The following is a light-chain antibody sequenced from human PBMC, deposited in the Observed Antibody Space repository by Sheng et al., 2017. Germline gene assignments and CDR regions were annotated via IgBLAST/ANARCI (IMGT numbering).Light chain of an antibody. J-gene: IGKJ1*01. CDR1: QSVRSN. Sequence: EIEMTQSPATLSVSPGERATLSCRASQSVRSNLAWYQQKPGQAPRLLIYDASTRATGLPARFSGSGSGTEFTLTISSLQSEDFAVYYCQQYNNWPPWTFG. V-gene: IGKV3-15*01. CDR2: DAS. CDR3: QQYNNWPPWT.